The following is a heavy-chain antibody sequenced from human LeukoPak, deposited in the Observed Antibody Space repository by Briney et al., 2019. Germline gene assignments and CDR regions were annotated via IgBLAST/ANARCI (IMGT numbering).Heavy chain of an antibody. CDR2: IHFSGST. J-gene: IGHJ4*02. CDR3: ARAFWGSGIDY. Sequence: PSETLSLTCNVSGGSISSYYWSWIRQPPGRGLEWIGYIHFSGSTSYNPSLKSRVTISVDTSKNQFSLKLRSVTAADTAVYYCARAFWGSGIDYWGQGTLVTVSS. V-gene: IGHV4-59*01. D-gene: IGHD3-16*01. CDR1: GGSISSYY.